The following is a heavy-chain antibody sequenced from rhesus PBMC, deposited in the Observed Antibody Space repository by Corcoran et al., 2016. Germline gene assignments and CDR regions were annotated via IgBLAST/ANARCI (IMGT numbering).Heavy chain of an antibody. CDR2: INGKRVST. CDR1: GGSFSSYW. CDR3: ARDGSDWSSGSDC. V-gene: IGHV4-80*01. D-gene: IGHD6S26*01. Sequence: QVQLQESGPGLVKPSETLSLTCAVSGGSFSSYWWSWIRQPPGKGLEWVGEINGKRVSTNYNPYLKSRVNRSKDAAKNEFYRKVSSMTAADTAVYDCARDGSDWSSGSDCWGQGVLGTVAA. J-gene: IGHJ4*01.